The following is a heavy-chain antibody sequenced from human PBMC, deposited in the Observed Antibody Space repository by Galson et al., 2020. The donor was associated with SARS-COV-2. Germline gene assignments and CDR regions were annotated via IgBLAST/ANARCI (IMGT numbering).Heavy chain of an antibody. CDR2: IKQDGSEK. CDR3: ARTFSWPRRIFYYYGMDV. D-gene: IGHD6-13*01. J-gene: IGHJ6*02. CDR1: GFTFSGYW. Sequence: GESLKISCVASGFTFSGYWMSWVRQAPGKGLEWVANIKQDGSEKYYVDSVKGRFTISRDNAKNSLYLQMNSLRAEDTAVYYCARTFSWPRRIFYYYGMDVWGQGTTVTVSS. V-gene: IGHV3-7*03.